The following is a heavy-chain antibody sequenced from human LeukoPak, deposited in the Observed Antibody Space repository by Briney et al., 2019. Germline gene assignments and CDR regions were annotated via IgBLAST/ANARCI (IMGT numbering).Heavy chain of an antibody. J-gene: IGHJ5*02. CDR3: ARDQDSSGRNWFDP. CDR1: RYTFTRYY. Sequence: ASVKVSCKASRYTFTRYYMHWVRQAPGQGLEGMGWINPNSGGTNYAQKFQGRVTMTRDTSISTAYMELSRLRSDDTAVYYCARDQDSSGRNWFDPWGQGTLVTVSS. V-gene: IGHV1-2*02. CDR2: INPNSGGT. D-gene: IGHD3-22*01.